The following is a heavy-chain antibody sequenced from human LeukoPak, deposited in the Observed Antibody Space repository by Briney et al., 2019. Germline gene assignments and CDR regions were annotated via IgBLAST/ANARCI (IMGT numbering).Heavy chain of an antibody. J-gene: IGHJ4*02. V-gene: IGHV3-30*18. CDR2: ISYVGSNK. CDR1: GFTFSSYG. D-gene: IGHD6-19*01. CDR3: AKDQPVAGGDYYCDY. Sequence: TGRSLRLSCAASGFTFSSYGMHWVRQAPGKGLEWVAVISYVGSNKYYADSVKGRFTISRDNSKNTLYLQMNSLRAEDTAVYYWAKDQPVAGGDYYCDYWGQGTLVSVSS.